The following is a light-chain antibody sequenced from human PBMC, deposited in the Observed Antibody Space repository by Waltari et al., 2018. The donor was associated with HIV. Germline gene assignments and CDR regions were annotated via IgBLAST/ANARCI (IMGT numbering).Light chain of an antibody. Sequence: DIQMTQSPSSLSASVGDRVTITCQASQDILNFLNWYQQKPGKAPKLLIYDAFHLEPGVPSRFSGSGAATHFALTISSLQPEDVATYYCQQYDALPLTFGGGTQL. CDR3: QQYDALPLT. V-gene: IGKV1-33*01. CDR1: QDILNF. CDR2: DAF. J-gene: IGKJ4*01.